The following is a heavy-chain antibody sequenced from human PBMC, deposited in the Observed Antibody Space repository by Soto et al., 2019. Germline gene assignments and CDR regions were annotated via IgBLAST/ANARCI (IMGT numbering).Heavy chain of an antibody. Sequence: SETLSLTCTVSGGSISSGDYYWSWIRQPPGKGLEWIGYIYYSGSTYYNPSLKSRVTISVDTSKNQFSLKLSSVTAADTAVYYCASYYYDSSGYYSAGGAFDIWGQGTMVTVSS. CDR3: ASYYYDSSGYYSAGGAFDI. CDR1: GGSISSGDYY. D-gene: IGHD3-22*01. J-gene: IGHJ3*02. CDR2: IYYSGST. V-gene: IGHV4-30-4*01.